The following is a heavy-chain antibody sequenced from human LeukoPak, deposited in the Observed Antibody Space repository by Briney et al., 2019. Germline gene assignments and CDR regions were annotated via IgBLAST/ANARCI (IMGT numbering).Heavy chain of an antibody. J-gene: IGHJ6*03. D-gene: IGHD3/OR15-3a*01. Sequence: SETLSLTCAVYGGSFSGYYWSWIRQPPGKGLEWIGSIYYSGSTYYNPSLKSRVTISVDTSKNQFSLKLSSVTAADTAVYYCARRRTYYYYMDVWGKGTTVTVSS. CDR1: GGSFSGYY. V-gene: IGHV4-34*01. CDR2: IYYSGST. CDR3: ARRRTYYYYMDV.